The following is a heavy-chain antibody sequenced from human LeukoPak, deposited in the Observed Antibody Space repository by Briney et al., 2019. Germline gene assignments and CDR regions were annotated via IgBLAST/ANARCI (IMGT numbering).Heavy chain of an antibody. CDR3: AKAVNNWNGLAY. J-gene: IGHJ4*02. V-gene: IGHV3-30*02. D-gene: IGHD1-1*01. Sequence: VGSLRLSCAASGFTFSSYGMHWVRQAPGKGLEWVAFIRYDGSNKYYADSVKGRFTISRDNSKNTLYLQMNSLRAEDTAVYYCAKAVNNWNGLAYWGQGTLVTVSS. CDR1: GFTFSSYG. CDR2: IRYDGSNK.